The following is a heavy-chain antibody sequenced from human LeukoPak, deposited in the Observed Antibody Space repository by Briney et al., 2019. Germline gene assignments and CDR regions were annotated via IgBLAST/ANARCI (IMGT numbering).Heavy chain of an antibody. CDR2: MNPNSGNT. V-gene: IGHV1-8*01. CDR3: ARSSIAAPADY. Sequence: GASVKVSCKASGYTFTSYDINWVRQATGQGLEWMGWMNPNSGNTGYAQKFQGRVTMTRDTSISTAYMELSRLRSDDTAVYYCARSSIAAPADYWGQGTLVTVSS. D-gene: IGHD6-13*01. CDR1: GYTFTSYD. J-gene: IGHJ4*02.